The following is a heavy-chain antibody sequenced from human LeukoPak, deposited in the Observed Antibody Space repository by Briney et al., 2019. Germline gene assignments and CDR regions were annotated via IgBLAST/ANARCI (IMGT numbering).Heavy chain of an antibody. J-gene: IGHJ5*02. CDR2: IYHSGST. Sequence: SETLSLTCTVSGYSISSGYYWGWVRQPPGKGLEWIGSIYHSGSTYYNPSLKSRVTISVDTSKNQFSLKLSSVTAADTAVYYCASSIAALWFDPWGQGTLVTVSS. D-gene: IGHD6-6*01. V-gene: IGHV4-38-2*02. CDR3: ASSIAALWFDP. CDR1: GYSISSGYY.